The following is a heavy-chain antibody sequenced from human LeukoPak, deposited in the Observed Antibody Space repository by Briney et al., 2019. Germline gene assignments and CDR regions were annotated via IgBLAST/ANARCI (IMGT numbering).Heavy chain of an antibody. CDR3: ARAARQGFTMIVVPFFYFDL. Sequence: SQTLSLTCTVSGGSISSGASDWGWIRQYPKRGLEWVGYINHSGSTYYNPSLGSRVTMSVDTSKNQFSLKLSSVTAADSAVYYCARAARQGFTMIVVPFFYFDLWGRGTLVTVSS. V-gene: IGHV4-31*03. CDR1: GGSISSGASD. D-gene: IGHD3-22*01. CDR2: INHSGST. J-gene: IGHJ2*01.